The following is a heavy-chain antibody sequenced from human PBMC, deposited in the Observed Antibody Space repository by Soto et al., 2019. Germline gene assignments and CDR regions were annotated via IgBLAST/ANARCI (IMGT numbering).Heavy chain of an antibody. CDR2: IIPIFGTA. V-gene: IGHV1-69*01. CDR1: GGTFSSYA. CDR3: ARRGNIVVVPAAIGYYYGMDV. Sequence: QVQLVQSGAEVKKPGSSVKVSCKASGGTFSSYAISWVRQAPGQGLEWMGGIIPIFGTANYAQKFQGRVTITADEPTSTAYMELSSLRSEDTAVYYCARRGNIVVVPAAIGYYYGMDVWGQGTTVTVSS. D-gene: IGHD2-2*02. J-gene: IGHJ6*02.